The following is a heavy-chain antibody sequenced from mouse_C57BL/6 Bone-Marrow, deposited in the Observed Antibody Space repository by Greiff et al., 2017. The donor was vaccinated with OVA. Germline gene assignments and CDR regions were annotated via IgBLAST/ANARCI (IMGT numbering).Heavy chain of an antibody. CDR3: ARFITTVVDYAMDY. D-gene: IGHD1-1*01. CDR2: IWSGGST. J-gene: IGHJ4*01. Sequence: VQLQESGPGLVQPSQSLSITCTVSGFSLTSYGVHWVRQSPGKGLEWLGVIWSGGSTDYNAAFISRLSISKDNSKSQVFFKMNSLQADDTAIYYCARFITTVVDYAMDYWGQGTSVTVSS. V-gene: IGHV2-2*01. CDR1: GFSLTSYG.